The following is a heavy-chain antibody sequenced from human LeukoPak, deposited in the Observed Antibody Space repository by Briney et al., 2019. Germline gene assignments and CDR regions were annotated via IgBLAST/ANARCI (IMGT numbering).Heavy chain of an antibody. J-gene: IGHJ5*02. Sequence: ASVKVSCKASGYTFTVYYMHWVRQAPGQGLEWMGWINPNSGGTNYAQKFQGRVTMTRDTSISTAYMELSRLRSDDTAVYYCARNPITMVRGVNGRNNWFDPWGQGTLVTVSS. CDR2: INPNSGGT. V-gene: IGHV1-2*02. CDR3: ARNPITMVRGVNGRNNWFDP. CDR1: GYTFTVYY. D-gene: IGHD3-10*01.